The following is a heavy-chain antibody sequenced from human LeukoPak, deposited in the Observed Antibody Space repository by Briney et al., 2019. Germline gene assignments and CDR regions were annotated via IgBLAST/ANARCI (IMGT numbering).Heavy chain of an antibody. CDR2: IKTDGTEK. D-gene: IGHD1-26*01. CDR3: ARGGGSYY. V-gene: IGHV3-7*01. Sequence: SGGSLRLSCAASGLPFNTAWMSWVRQAPGKGLEWVANIKTDGTEKYYVDSVKGRFTISRDNAKNSLYLHMNSLRAEDTAVYYCARGGGSYYLGQGTLVTVSS. J-gene: IGHJ4*02. CDR1: GLPFNTAW.